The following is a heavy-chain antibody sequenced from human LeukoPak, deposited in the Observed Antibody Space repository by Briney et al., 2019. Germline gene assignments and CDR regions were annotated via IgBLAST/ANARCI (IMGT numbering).Heavy chain of an antibody. D-gene: IGHD3-3*01. Sequence: GGSLRLSCAASGFTVSSNYMSWVRQAPGKGPEWVSVIYSGGSTYYADSVKGRFTISRDNSKNTLYLQMNSLRAEDTAVYYCARASLYYDFWSGYYQTAGYYYMDVWGKGTTVTVSS. CDR1: GFTVSSNY. J-gene: IGHJ6*03. V-gene: IGHV3-53*01. CDR2: IYSGGST. CDR3: ARASLYYDFWSGYYQTAGYYYMDV.